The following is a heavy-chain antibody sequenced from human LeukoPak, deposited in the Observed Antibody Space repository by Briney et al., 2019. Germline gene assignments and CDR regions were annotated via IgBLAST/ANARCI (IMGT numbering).Heavy chain of an antibody. CDR3: AREIYDSSGYYYYYYYMDV. CDR1: GFTFSNYA. CDR2: ISGSGGST. Sequence: PGGSLRLSCAASGFTFSNYAMSWVRQAPGKGLEWVSVISGSGGSTYYADSVKGRFTISRDNAKNSLYLQMNSLRAEDTAVYYCAREIYDSSGYYYYYYYMDVWGKGTTVTVSS. J-gene: IGHJ6*03. D-gene: IGHD3-22*01. V-gene: IGHV3-23*01.